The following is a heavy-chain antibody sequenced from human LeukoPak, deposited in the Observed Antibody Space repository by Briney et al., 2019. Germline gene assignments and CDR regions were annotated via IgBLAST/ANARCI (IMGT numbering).Heavy chain of an antibody. J-gene: IGHJ5*02. Sequence: PGGSLRLSCAASGFTFPSYVMSWVRQAPGKGLEWVSTVSNTVRTTYYAESVKGRFTISRDNSQNTLYLQTNSLRAEDTAIYFCAKGLHSSSWYLGFDPWGQGTLVTVSS. V-gene: IGHV3-23*01. CDR1: GFTFPSYV. D-gene: IGHD6-13*01. CDR2: VSNTVRTT. CDR3: AKGLHSSSWYLGFDP.